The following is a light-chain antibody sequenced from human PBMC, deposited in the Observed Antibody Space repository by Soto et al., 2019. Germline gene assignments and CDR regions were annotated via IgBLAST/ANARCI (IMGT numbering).Light chain of an antibody. CDR1: QDIGNW. J-gene: IGKJ5*01. CDR2: SAS. Sequence: IQVTQSPPSMPASVGDRSTITCLASQDIGNWMTWYQQKPGKAPKLLIYSASTLVRGVPSRFSGSGSGTEFTLTISGLQPEDSLTYYCQQAKSFPITFGQGTRLEIK. CDR3: QQAKSFPIT. V-gene: IGKV1-12*01.